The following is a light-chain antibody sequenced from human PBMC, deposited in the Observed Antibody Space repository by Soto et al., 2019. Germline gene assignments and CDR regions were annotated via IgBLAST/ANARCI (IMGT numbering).Light chain of an antibody. CDR2: KVS. CDR1: QGLLYSDGNTY. J-gene: IGKJ5*01. CDR3: MQGTHWPLS. Sequence: VVVTQSPLSLPVTLGQAASISCRSSQGLLYSDGNTYLNWFQQRPGQSPRRLIYKVSNRDSGVPDRFSGSGSGTAFTLKISRVEAGDVGVYYCMQGTHWPLSFGQGTRLEI. V-gene: IGKV2-30*01.